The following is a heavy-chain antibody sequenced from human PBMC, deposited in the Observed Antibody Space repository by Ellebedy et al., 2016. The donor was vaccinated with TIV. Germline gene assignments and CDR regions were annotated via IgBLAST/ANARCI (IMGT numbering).Heavy chain of an antibody. V-gene: IGHV3-21*01. CDR1: GFKFSGYS. J-gene: IGHJ4*02. CDR3: ARVGDMAGKLYGPLDH. CDR2: ISTSSSFI. D-gene: IGHD1-7*01. Sequence: GGSLRLXCAISGFKFSGYSMSWVRQAPGKGLEWVSFISTSSSFIHYGDSVKGRFTISRDNARNSLFLQMNSLRAEDTAVYYCARVGDMAGKLYGPLDHWGQGTQVTVPS.